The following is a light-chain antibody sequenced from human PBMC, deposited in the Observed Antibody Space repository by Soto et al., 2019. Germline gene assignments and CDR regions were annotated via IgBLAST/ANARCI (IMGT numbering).Light chain of an antibody. J-gene: IGLJ1*01. CDR2: DVS. CDR3: SSYTSSSFYV. CDR1: SSDVGGYNY. V-gene: IGLV2-14*01. Sequence: QSVLTQPASVSGSPGQSITISCTGTSSDVGGYNYVSWYQQHPGKAPKLMIYDVSYRPSGVSNRFSGSKSGNTASLTISGLQAEDEADYYCSSYTSSSFYVFGTGTKLTVL.